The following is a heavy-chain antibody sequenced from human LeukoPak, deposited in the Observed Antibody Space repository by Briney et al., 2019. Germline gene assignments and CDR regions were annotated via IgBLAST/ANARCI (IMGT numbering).Heavy chain of an antibody. V-gene: IGHV4-30-4*08. Sequence: PSETLSLTCTVSGGSISSGDYYWSWIRHPPGTGLEWIGYIYYSGSTYYNPSLKSRVTISVDTSKNQFSLKLSSVTAADTAVYYCARVFKRAPKGYDAFDIWGQGTMVTVSS. D-gene: IGHD1-14*01. CDR2: IYYSGST. CDR3: ARVFKRAPKGYDAFDI. CDR1: GGSISSGDYY. J-gene: IGHJ3*02.